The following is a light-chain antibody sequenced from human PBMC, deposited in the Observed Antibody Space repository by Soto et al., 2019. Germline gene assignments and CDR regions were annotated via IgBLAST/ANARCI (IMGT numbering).Light chain of an antibody. Sequence: IQLTQSPSSLSASVGDRVTITCRASQDINSYLAWYQQKPGKAPNLLIYAGTSLQSGVPSRFSGSGSGTEFTLTISRLQPEDLATYYCQQLHVYPSTFGGGTKVE. CDR3: QQLHVYPST. J-gene: IGKJ4*01. CDR2: AGT. CDR1: QDINSY. V-gene: IGKV1-9*01.